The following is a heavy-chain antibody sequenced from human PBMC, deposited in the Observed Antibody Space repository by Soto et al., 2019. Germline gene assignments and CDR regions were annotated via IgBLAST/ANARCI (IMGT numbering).Heavy chain of an antibody. V-gene: IGHV1-69*01. D-gene: IGHD6-13*01. Sequence: QAQVVQSGAEVRKPGSSVKLSCKASEGTFNSYAIAWVRQAPGQGLEWMGGIIPYYNTLNYAQKFQDRVTITAYDSTNTVYMELSSLRSDDTAVYFCASGASRWYPYFFDSWAQGTLVTVSS. CDR1: EGTFNSYA. J-gene: IGHJ4*02. CDR2: IIPYYNTL. CDR3: ASGASRWYPYFFDS.